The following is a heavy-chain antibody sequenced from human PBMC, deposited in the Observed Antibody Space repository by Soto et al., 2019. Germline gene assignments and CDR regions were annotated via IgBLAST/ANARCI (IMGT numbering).Heavy chain of an antibody. V-gene: IGHV1-8*01. Sequence: QVQLVQSGAEVKKPGASVKVSCKASGYTFTSYDINWVRQATGQGLEWMGWMNPNSGNTGYAQKFQRRVIMTRNEPMSRVYLELTSMSSYDKTVYYSSSSMDLCGYVCYWCDVTMVTVSS. J-gene: IGHJ4*01. D-gene: IGHD2-21*01. CDR2: MNPNSGNT. CDR1: GYTFTSYD. CDR3: SSSMDLCGYVCY.